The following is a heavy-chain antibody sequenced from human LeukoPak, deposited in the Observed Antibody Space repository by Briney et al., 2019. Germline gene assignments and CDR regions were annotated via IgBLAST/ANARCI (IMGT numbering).Heavy chain of an antibody. V-gene: IGHV4-34*01. CDR3: ARGRSGWFSNWFDP. CDR2: INHSGST. D-gene: IGHD6-19*01. CDR1: GGSFSGYY. Sequence: SETLSLTCAVYGGSFSGYYWSWIRQPPGKGLEWIGEINHSGSTNYEPSLKSRVTISVDTSKNQFSLKLSSVTAADTAVYYCARGRSGWFSNWFDPWGQGTLVTVSS. J-gene: IGHJ5*02.